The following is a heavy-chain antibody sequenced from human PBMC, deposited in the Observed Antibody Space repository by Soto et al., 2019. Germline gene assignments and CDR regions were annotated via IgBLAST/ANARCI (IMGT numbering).Heavy chain of an antibody. D-gene: IGHD4-17*01. V-gene: IGHV1-3*01. Sequence: ASEKVSCKASGYTFTSYAMHWVRQAPGQRLEWMGWINAGNGNTKYSQKFQGRVTITRDTSASTAYMELRSLRSDDTAVYYCARWGSDYGDYIGAFDIWGQGTMVTVSS. CDR3: ARWGSDYGDYIGAFDI. J-gene: IGHJ3*02. CDR1: GYTFTSYA. CDR2: INAGNGNT.